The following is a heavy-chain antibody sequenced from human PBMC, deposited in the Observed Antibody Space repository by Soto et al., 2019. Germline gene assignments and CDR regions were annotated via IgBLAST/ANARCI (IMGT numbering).Heavy chain of an antibody. CDR2: ISYDGSNK. CDR1: GFTFSSYA. Sequence: QVQLVESGGGVVQPGRSLRLSCAASGFTFSSYAMHWVRQAPGKGLEWVAVISYDGSNKYYADSVKGRFTISRDNSKNTLYLQMNSLRAEDTAVYYCAGSKSSTSSHFDYWGQGTLVTVSS. V-gene: IGHV3-30-3*01. J-gene: IGHJ4*02. D-gene: IGHD2-2*01. CDR3: AGSKSSTSSHFDY.